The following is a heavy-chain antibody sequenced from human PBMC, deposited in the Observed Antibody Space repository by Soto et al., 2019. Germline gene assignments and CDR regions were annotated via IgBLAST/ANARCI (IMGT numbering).Heavy chain of an antibody. Sequence: SLRLSCSASGFTFSSYAMHWVRQAPGKGLEYVSAISSNGGSTYYADSVKGRFTISRDNSKNTLYLQMSSLRAEDTAVYYCVKDGYSSGWSYYYYYMDVWGKGTTVTVSS. V-gene: IGHV3-64D*09. CDR1: GFTFSSYA. D-gene: IGHD6-19*01. CDR2: ISSNGGST. CDR3: VKDGYSSGWSYYYYYMDV. J-gene: IGHJ6*03.